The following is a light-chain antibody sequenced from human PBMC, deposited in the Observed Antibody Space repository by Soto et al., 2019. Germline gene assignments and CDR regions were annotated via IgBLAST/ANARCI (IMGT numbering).Light chain of an antibody. CDR2: NNN. CDR1: SSNIGSNI. CDR3: AAWDDSLTGVI. Sequence: QSVVTQPPSSSGTPGQRVTISCSGSSSNIGSNIVNWYQQLPGTAPNLLIFNNNQRPSGVPARFSGSKSGTSASLAISGLQSEDEADYYCAAWDDSLTGVIFGGGTKVTVL. J-gene: IGLJ2*01. V-gene: IGLV1-44*01.